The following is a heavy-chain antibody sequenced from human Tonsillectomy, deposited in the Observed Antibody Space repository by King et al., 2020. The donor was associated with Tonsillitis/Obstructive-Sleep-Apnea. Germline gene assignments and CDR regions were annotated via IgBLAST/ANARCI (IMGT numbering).Heavy chain of an antibody. CDR2: IYPGDSDT. V-gene: IGHV5-51*01. J-gene: IGHJ5*02. CDR1: GYSFTSYW. D-gene: IGHD3-3*01. CDR3: ARSYDFWSGYYLNWFDP. Sequence: QLVQSGAEGKKPGESLKISCKGSGYSFTSYWIGWVRQMPGKGLEWMGIIYPGDSDTRYSPSFQGQVTISADKSISTAYLQWSSLKAWDTAMYYCARSYDFWSGYYLNWFDPWGQGTLVTVSS.